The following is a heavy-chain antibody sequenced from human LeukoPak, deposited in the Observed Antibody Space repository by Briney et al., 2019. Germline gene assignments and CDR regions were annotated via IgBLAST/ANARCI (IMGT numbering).Heavy chain of an antibody. J-gene: IGHJ4*02. V-gene: IGHV3-30*02. CDR3: AKAGEGVYYYEIKPFDY. D-gene: IGHD3-22*01. Sequence: PGGSLRLSCAASGFTFSSYGLHWVRQAPGKGLEWVTFIRYDGSNTYYADSVKGRFTISRDNSKNTLYLQMNSLRPEDTAVYYCAKAGEGVYYYEIKPFDYWGQGTLVTVSS. CDR1: GFTFSSYG. CDR2: IRYDGSNT.